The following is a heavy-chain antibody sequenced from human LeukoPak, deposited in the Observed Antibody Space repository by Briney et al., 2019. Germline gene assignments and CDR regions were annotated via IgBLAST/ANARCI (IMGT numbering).Heavy chain of an antibody. CDR1: GGSFHGYY. Sequence: SETLSLTCPVYGGSFHGYYWSWIRQPPGNALEWTGEINHSGRTNYNPSLNSRHTISLDTSNNQFSLKLSSVTAADTAVYFCARMEGNYYYYMDVWGKGTTVTVSS. CDR2: INHSGRT. V-gene: IGHV4-34*01. CDR3: ARMEGNYYYYMDV. D-gene: IGHD3-10*01. J-gene: IGHJ6*03.